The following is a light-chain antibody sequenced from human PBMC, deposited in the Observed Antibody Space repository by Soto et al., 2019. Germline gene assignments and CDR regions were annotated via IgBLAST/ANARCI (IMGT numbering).Light chain of an antibody. V-gene: IGLV2-23*01. Sequence: QAVVTQPASVSGSPGQSITISCIGTSNDVGGYNLVSWYQHHPVKAPKLMIYEGNKRPSGVSSRFSGSRSGNTASLTISALQAEDEADYYCYSYAGSGTLGVFGTGTKLTVL. CDR1: SNDVGGYNL. CDR2: EGN. CDR3: YSYAGSGTLGV. J-gene: IGLJ1*01.